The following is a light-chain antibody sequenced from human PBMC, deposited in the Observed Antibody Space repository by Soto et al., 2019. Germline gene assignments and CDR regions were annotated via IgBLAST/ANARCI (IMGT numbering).Light chain of an antibody. CDR1: QGVASNY. V-gene: IGKV3-20*01. J-gene: IGKJ1*01. Sequence: EVVFTQSPGTRSLSPGERATLSCRASQGVASNYLAWYQQKLGQSPRLFIYGASGRESGVRDRFSGSGSGTEFTRTISRLENEDVEVAYCPQYGSSTWTSGQGTKVDNK. CDR2: GAS. CDR3: PQYGSSTWT.